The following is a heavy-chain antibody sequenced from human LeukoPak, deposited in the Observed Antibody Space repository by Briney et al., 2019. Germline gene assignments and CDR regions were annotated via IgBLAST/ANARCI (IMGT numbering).Heavy chain of an antibody. V-gene: IGHV1-2*02. J-gene: IGHJ4*02. Sequence: ASVKVSCKTSGYTFTGYYLHWVRRAPGQGLEWMGWIDPRSGGTNYARKFQGRVTMTRDTPISTGYLKLSGLTSDDTALYYCASGWSSYYAFDYWGQGTLVTVSS. CDR3: ASGWSSYYAFDY. CDR1: GYTFTGYY. CDR2: IDPRSGGT. D-gene: IGHD3-3*01.